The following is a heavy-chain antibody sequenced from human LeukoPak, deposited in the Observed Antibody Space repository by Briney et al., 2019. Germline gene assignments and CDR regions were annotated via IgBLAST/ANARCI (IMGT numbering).Heavy chain of an antibody. CDR3: ARGAGSFDY. Sequence: SETLSLTCTVPGRSISSYYWSLIRQPPGKGLEWIGYIYYSGSTNYNPSLKSRVTISVDTSKNQFSLKLSSVTAADTAVYYCARGAGSFDYWGQGTLVTVSS. CDR2: IYYSGST. D-gene: IGHD1-1*01. J-gene: IGHJ4*02. V-gene: IGHV4-59*01. CDR1: GRSISSYY.